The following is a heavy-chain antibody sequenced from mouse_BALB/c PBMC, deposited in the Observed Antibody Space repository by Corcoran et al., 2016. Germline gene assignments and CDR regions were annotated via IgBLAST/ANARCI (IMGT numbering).Heavy chain of an antibody. CDR2: INTYTGEP. CDR1: GYTFTNYG. J-gene: IGHJ3*01. CDR3: ASDYGRSKAWFAY. D-gene: IGHD1-1*01. V-gene: IGHV9-3-1*01. Sequence: QIQLVQSGPELKKPGETVKISCKASGYTFTNYGMNWVKQAPGKGLKWMGWINTYTGEPTYADDFKGRFAFSLETSASTAYLQINNLKNEDTATYFCASDYGRSKAWFAYWGQGTLVTVSA.